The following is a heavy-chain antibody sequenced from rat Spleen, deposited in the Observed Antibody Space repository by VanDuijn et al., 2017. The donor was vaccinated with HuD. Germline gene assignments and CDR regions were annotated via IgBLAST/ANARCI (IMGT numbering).Heavy chain of an antibody. CDR3: TRDHSYWGSYYPGGFAY. Sequence: QVQLKESGPGLVQPSQTLSLTCTVSGFSLISNGVSWVRQPPGKGLEWIAVISSGGYTYYNSALKSRLSITRDTSKSQVFLKMNSLQTEDTAIYFCTRDHSYWGSYYPGGFAYWGQGTLVTVSS. D-gene: IGHD1-12*02. V-gene: IGHV2S12*01. CDR2: ISSGGYT. J-gene: IGHJ3*01. CDR1: GFSLISNG.